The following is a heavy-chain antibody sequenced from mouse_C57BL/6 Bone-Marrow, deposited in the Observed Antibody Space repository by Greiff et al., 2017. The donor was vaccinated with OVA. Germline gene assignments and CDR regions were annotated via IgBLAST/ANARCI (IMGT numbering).Heavy chain of an antibody. V-gene: IGHV1-64*01. CDR3: RTYYYAMDY. CDR1: GYTFTSYW. J-gene: IGHJ4*01. CDR2: IHPNSGST. Sequence: VQLQQSGAELVKPGASVKLSCKASGYTFTSYWMHWVKQRPGQGLEWIGMIHPNSGSTNYNEKFKSKATLTVAKSSSTAYMQLSSLTSEDSAVYYCRTYYYAMDYWGQGTSVTVSS.